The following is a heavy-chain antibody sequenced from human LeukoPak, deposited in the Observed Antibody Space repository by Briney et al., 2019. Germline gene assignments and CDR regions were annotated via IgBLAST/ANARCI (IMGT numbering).Heavy chain of an antibody. CDR1: GFTFSSNA. J-gene: IGHJ4*02. V-gene: IGHV3-30-3*01. D-gene: IGHD2-15*01. Sequence: GGSLRLSCAASGFTFSSNAMRWVRQARGKGLEWVAVISYDGSNKYYADSVKGRFTISRDNSKNTLYLQMNSLRAEDTAVYYCARSSGSHSYFDYWGQGTLVTVSS. CDR3: ARSSGSHSYFDY. CDR2: ISYDGSNK.